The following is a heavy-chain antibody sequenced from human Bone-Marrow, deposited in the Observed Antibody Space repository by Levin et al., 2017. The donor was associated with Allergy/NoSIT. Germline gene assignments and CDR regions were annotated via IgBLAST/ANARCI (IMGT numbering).Heavy chain of an antibody. CDR1: GFTFSDYY. Sequence: GESLKISCAASGFTFSDYYMSWIRQAPGKGLEWVSYISSSGSTIYYADSVKGRFTISRDNAKHSLYLQMNSLRAEDTAVYYCARPADPGAFSASDYWGQGTLVTVSS. CDR2: ISSSGSTI. V-gene: IGHV3-11*01. CDR3: ARPADPGAFSASDY. D-gene: IGHD2/OR15-2a*01. J-gene: IGHJ4*02.